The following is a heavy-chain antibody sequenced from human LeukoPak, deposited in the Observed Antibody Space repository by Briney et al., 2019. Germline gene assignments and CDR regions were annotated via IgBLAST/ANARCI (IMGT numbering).Heavy chain of an antibody. Sequence: PGGSLRLSCAASGFTFSDYYMSWIRQAPGKGLEWVSYISSSGSTIYYADSVKGRFTISRDNAKNSLYLQTNSLRAEDTAMFYCARDGVAAGLYFDLWGQGTLVTVSS. D-gene: IGHD6-13*01. J-gene: IGHJ4*02. CDR3: ARDGVAAGLYFDL. CDR1: GFTFSDYY. CDR2: ISSSGSTI. V-gene: IGHV3-11*04.